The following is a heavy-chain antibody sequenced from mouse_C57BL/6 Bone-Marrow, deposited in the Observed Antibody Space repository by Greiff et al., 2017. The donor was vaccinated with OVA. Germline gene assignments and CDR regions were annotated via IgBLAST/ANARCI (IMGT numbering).Heavy chain of an antibody. CDR2: IYPGNGDT. CDR1: GYTFTSYN. CDR3: ARGPTVVAPMVWDY. Sequence: QVQLKESGAELVRPGASVKMSCKASGYTFTSYNMHWVKQTPRQGLEWIGAIYPGNGDTSYNQKFKGKATLTVDKSSSTAYMQLSSLTSEDSAVYFCARGPTVVAPMVWDYWGQGTSVTVSS. J-gene: IGHJ4*01. V-gene: IGHV1-12*01. D-gene: IGHD1-1*01.